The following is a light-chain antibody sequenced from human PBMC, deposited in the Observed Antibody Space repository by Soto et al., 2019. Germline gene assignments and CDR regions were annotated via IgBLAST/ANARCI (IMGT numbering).Light chain of an antibody. Sequence: DIQMTQSPSTLSASVGDRVIINCRARQSIGAWLAWYHQKPVKAPTLLIYKASSLESGVPSRFSGSGSGTEFTLTISSLQPDDFATYYCQQYNSYPLTFGGGTKVDIK. CDR1: QSIGAW. CDR3: QQYNSYPLT. V-gene: IGKV1-5*03. J-gene: IGKJ4*01. CDR2: KAS.